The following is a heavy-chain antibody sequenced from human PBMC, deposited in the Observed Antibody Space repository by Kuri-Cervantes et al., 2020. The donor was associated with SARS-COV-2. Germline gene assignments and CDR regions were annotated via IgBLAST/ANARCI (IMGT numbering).Heavy chain of an antibody. CDR3: ARSGYYSRGVTYYYMDV. CDR1: GGSISSYY. V-gene: IGHV4-59*12. D-gene: IGHD3-22*01. CDR2: IYYGGST. Sequence: SETLSLTCTVSGGSISSYYWSWIRQPPGQGLEWLGYIYYGGSTKYNPSLESRVTISLDTSRNQFSLKLSSVTAADSAVYYCARSGYYSRGVTYYYMDVWDKGTTVTVSS. J-gene: IGHJ6*03.